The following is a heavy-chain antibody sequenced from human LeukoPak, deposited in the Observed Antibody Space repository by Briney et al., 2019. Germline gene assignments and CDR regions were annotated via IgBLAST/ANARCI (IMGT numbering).Heavy chain of an antibody. CDR3: ARENYSGSGGYFLDY. CDR2: IYSGGNT. CDR1: GFTVSNNY. D-gene: IGHD3-10*01. J-gene: IGHJ4*02. Sequence: GSLRLSCAASGFTVSNNYMNWVRQAPGRGLEWVSVIYSGGNTYYADPVKGRFTISRDNSKNTLYLQMNSLRAEDTAVYYCARENYSGSGGYFLDYWGQGTLVTVSS. V-gene: IGHV3-66*02.